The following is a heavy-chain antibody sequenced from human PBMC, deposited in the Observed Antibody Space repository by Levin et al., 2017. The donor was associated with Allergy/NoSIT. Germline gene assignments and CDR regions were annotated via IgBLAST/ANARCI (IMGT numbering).Heavy chain of an antibody. J-gene: IGHJ4*02. V-gene: IGHV3-7*01. CDR1: GYTFSSYW. Sequence: GGSLRLSCAASGYTFSSYWMSWVRQAPGKGLEWVANIKPDGSEKYYVDSIKGRFTISRDNAKNSLYLQMNSLRAEDTAVYYCARTLFYSSSWYGYWGQGTLVTVSS. CDR3: ARTLFYSSSWYGY. CDR2: IKPDGSEK. D-gene: IGHD6-13*01.